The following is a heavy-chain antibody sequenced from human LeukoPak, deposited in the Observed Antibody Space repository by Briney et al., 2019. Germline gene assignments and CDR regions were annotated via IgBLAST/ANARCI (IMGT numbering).Heavy chain of an antibody. CDR2: IYYSGST. CDR3: ARAPSYYGSGSYHPFYYFDY. D-gene: IGHD3-10*01. V-gene: IGHV4-59*08. J-gene: IGHJ4*02. Sequence: PSETLSPTCTVSGGSISSYYWSWIRQPPGKGLEWIGYIYYSGSTNYNPSLKSRVTISVDTSKNQFSLKLSSVTAADTAVYYCARAPSYYGSGSYHPFYYFDYWGQGTLVTVSS. CDR1: GGSISSYY.